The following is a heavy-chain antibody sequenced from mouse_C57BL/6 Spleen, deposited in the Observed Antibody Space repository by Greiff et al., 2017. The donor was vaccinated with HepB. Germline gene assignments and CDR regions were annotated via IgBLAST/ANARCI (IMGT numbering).Heavy chain of an antibody. CDR3: ARANYTWFAY. V-gene: IGHV1-82*01. J-gene: IGHJ3*01. D-gene: IGHD2-1*01. CDR1: GYAFSSSW. CDR2: IYPGDGDT. Sequence: QVQLQQSGPELVKPGASVKISCKASGYAFSSSWMNWVKQRPGKGLEWIGRIYPGDGDTNYNGKFKGKATLTADKSSSTAYMQLSSLTSEDSAVSFCARANYTWFAYWGQGTLVTVSA.